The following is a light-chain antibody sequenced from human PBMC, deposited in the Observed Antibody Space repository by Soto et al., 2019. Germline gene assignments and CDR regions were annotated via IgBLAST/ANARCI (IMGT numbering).Light chain of an antibody. V-gene: IGKV1-5*03. J-gene: IGKJ1*01. Sequence: DIQMTQSPATLSASVGDRVTITCRASQSVINWLGWYQQKPGKAPKLLISKASSLESGVPSRFSGSGSGTDFTLSINRLQPDDFATYYCQRFNSFPWTFGQGTKVEIK. CDR2: KAS. CDR1: QSVINW. CDR3: QRFNSFPWT.